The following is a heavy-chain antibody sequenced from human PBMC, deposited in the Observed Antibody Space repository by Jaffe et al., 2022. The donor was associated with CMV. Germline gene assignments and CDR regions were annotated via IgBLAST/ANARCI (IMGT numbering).Heavy chain of an antibody. V-gene: IGHV4-39*01. D-gene: IGHD5-18*01. CDR3: ARHRPGYSWYTGDFDY. CDR2: IYYSGST. J-gene: IGHJ4*02. CDR1: GGSISSSSYY. Sequence: QLQLQESGPGLVKPSETLSLTCTVSGGSISSSSYYWGWIRQPPGKGLEWIGSIYYSGSTYYNPSLKSRVTISVDTSKNQFSLKLSSVTAADTAVYYCARHRPGYSWYTGDFDYWGQGTLVTVSS.